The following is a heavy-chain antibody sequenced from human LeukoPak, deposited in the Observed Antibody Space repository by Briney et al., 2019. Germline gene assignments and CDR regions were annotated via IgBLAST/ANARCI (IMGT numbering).Heavy chain of an antibody. CDR2: IYSSGST. J-gene: IGHJ4*02. CDR3: ARRDALGWYFDY. Sequence: SETLSRTCAVSGGSISSYYWNWIRQPAGKGLEWIGRIYSSGSTNYNPSLTSRVTMSVDPSKNQFSLKLSSVTAADTAVYYCARRDALGWYFDYWGQGTLVTVSS. D-gene: IGHD6-6*01. V-gene: IGHV4-4*07. CDR1: GGSISSYY.